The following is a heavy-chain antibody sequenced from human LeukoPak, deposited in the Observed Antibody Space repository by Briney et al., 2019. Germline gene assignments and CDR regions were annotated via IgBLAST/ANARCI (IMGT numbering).Heavy chain of an antibody. CDR3: ARARLDSSGRFDY. CDR1: GGSISTYY. V-gene: IGHV4-59*01. J-gene: IGHJ4*02. Sequence: PPETLSLTCTVSGGSISTYYWSWIRQPPGKGLEWIGYIYYSGSTNYNPSLKSRVTISKDTSKTQFSLRLSSVTAADTAVYYCARARLDSSGRFDYWGQGTLVTVSS. CDR2: IYYSGST. D-gene: IGHD3-22*01.